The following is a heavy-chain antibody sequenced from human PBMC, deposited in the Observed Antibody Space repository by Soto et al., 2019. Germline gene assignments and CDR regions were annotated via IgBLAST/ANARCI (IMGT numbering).Heavy chain of an antibody. V-gene: IGHV1-8*01. Sequence: QVQLVQSGAEVKKPGASVKVSCKASGYTFTSYDINWVRQATGQGLEWMGWMNPNSGNTAYAQKFQGRITMTSNTTKSTAHRALSSLRSEDSAVFYVAREGSGGGGNWFDPWGQGTLVTVSS. CDR3: AREGSGGGGNWFDP. J-gene: IGHJ5*02. CDR2: MNPNSGNT. CDR1: GYTFTSYD. D-gene: IGHD3-10*01.